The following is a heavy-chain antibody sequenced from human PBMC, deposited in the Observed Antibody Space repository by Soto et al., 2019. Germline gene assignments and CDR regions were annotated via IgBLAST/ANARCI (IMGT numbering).Heavy chain of an antibody. J-gene: IGHJ4*02. CDR2: IYSGGST. V-gene: IGHV3-53*04. CDR1: GFTVSSNY. Sequence: GGSLRLSCAASGFTVSSNYMSWVRQAPGKGLEWVSVIYSGGSTYYADSVKGRFTISRHNSKNTLYLQMNSLRAEDTAVYYCAAGSLGLYSSGWFERGCRYWGQGILVTVSS. D-gene: IGHD6-19*01. CDR3: AAGSLGLYSSGWFERGCRY.